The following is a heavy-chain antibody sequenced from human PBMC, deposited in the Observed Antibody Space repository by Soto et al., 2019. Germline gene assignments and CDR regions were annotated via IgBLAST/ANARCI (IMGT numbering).Heavy chain of an antibody. J-gene: IGHJ6*02. V-gene: IGHV3-33*01. CDR1: GFTFSGHA. Sequence: QVQVVESRGGMVQPGRSLRLSCTASGFTFSGHAMHWVRQPPGKGLEWVAQIWYDGSNKYYADSVKGRFTISRDNSKNTLYVQMDSLIVEDTAVYYCARDGQSLAPYDLDVWGQGTSVTVSS. CDR3: ARDGQSLAPYDLDV. D-gene: IGHD6-19*01. CDR2: IWYDGSNK.